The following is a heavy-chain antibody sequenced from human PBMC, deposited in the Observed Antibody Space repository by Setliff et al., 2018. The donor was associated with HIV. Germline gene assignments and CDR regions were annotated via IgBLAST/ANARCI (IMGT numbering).Heavy chain of an antibody. Sequence: GGSPRLSCAASGFTFSGYATHWVRQAPGKGLEWVAVISYDGRNKYYADSVQGRFTISRDNSINIVYLHMNSLIAEDTAVYYCAKGVKYLGPWGQGTLVTVSS. J-gene: IGHJ5*02. D-gene: IGHD2-2*02. V-gene: IGHV3-30*18. CDR2: ISYDGRNK. CDR1: GFTFSGYA. CDR3: AKGVKYLGP.